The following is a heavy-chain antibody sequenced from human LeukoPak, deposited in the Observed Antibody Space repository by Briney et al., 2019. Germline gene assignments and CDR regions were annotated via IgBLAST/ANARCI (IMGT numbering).Heavy chain of an antibody. J-gene: IGHJ4*02. V-gene: IGHV3-23*01. CDR2: ISGASGTT. CDR3: AKDDAWLQYND. D-gene: IGHD5-24*01. Sequence: GGSLRLSCAASGFILSNYGMTWVRQAPGKGLEWVSSISGASGTTYYADSVMGRFTISRDNSKNTLYLQMNSLRAEDTAVYYCAKDDAWLQYNDWGQGTLVTVSS. CDR1: GFILSNYG.